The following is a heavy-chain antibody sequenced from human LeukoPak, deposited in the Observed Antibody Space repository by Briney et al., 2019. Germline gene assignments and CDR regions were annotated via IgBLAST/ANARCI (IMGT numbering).Heavy chain of an antibody. CDR3: ARGDCSSTSCSFDP. J-gene: IGHJ5*02. CDR2: IYTSGRT. D-gene: IGHD2-2*01. CDR1: GGSISSGTYY. V-gene: IGHV4-61*02. Sequence: SQTLSLTCSVSGGSISSGTYYWSWIRQPAGKGLEWIGRIYTSGRTNYNPSLESRVTISVDTSKNQFSLKLTSVTAADTAVYYCARGDCSSTSCSFDPWGQGTLVTVSS.